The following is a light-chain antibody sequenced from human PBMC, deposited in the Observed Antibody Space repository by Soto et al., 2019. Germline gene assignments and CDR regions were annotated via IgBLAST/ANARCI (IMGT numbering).Light chain of an antibody. CDR3: SAHGGTNPYV. CDR1: VSDIGGYTF. CDR2: DVN. J-gene: IGLJ1*01. Sequence: QSALTQPPSASGSPGQSVAISCTGTVSDIGGYTFVSWYQQHPGKAPKLLIYDVNKRPSGVPDRFSGSKSGNTASLTVSGLQAEDEADYYCSAHGGTNPYVFGTGTKVTVL. V-gene: IGLV2-8*01.